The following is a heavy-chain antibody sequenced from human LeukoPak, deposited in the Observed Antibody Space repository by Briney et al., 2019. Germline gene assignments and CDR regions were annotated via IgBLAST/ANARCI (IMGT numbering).Heavy chain of an antibody. J-gene: IGHJ3*02. V-gene: IGHV3-23*01. CDR2: ISGSGGST. CDR3: ARRIQLWDDAFDI. CDR1: GFTFSSYA. D-gene: IGHD5-18*01. Sequence: GGSLRLSCAASGFTFSSYAMSWVRQAPGKGLEWVSAISGSGGSTYYADSVKGRFTISRDNSKNTLYLQMNSLRAEDTAVYYCARRIQLWDDAFDIWGQGTMVTVSS.